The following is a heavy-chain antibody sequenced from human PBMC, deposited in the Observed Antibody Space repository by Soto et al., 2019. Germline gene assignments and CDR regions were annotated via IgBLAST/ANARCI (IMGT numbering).Heavy chain of an antibody. D-gene: IGHD3-3*01. V-gene: IGHV3-7*01. CDR3: ARIGECSITIFGVVQYDYYYYMDV. J-gene: IGHJ6*03. CDR1: GFTFSSYW. CDR2: IKQDGSEK. Sequence: GGSLRLSCAASGFTFSSYWMSWVRQAPGKGLEWVANIKQDGSEKYYVDSVKGRFTISRDNAKNSLYLQMNSLRAEDTAVYYCARIGECSITIFGVVQYDYYYYMDVWGKGTTVTVSS.